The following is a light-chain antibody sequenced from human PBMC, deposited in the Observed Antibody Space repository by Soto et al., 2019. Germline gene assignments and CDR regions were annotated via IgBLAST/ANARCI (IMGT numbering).Light chain of an antibody. CDR3: PSSTTSSTLV. CDR2: DVT. J-gene: IGLJ2*01. V-gene: IGLV2-14*01. CDR1: SSDIGTYNS. Sequence: QSALTQPASGSGSPGQSITISCTGTSSDIGTYNSVSWYQQHAGKVPKLMIDDVTNRPSGVSDRCSGSKSGNTASLTIAGLPDEDETDYYCPSSTTSSTLVVGGGTKLTVL.